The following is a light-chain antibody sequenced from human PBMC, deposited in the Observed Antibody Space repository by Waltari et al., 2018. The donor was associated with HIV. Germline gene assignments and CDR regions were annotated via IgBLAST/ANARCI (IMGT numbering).Light chain of an antibody. CDR2: DVS. CDR1: SSDVASYNH. V-gene: IGLV2-11*01. CDR3: CSYAGTYTWV. J-gene: IGLJ3*02. Sequence: QSALTQPRSVSGSPGQSVTISCTGTSSDVASYNHVSWYQQHPTKAPRLTMYDVSKRPSGVPDLFSGSKSGNTASLTISGLQAEDEADYYCCSYAGTYTWVFGGGTKLTVL.